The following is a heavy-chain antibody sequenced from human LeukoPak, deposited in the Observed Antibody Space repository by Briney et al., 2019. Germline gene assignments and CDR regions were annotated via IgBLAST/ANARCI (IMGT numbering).Heavy chain of an antibody. D-gene: IGHD2-21*01. CDR2: INPKIGGT. CDR3: AREIGSGSFLDN. J-gene: IGHJ4*02. V-gene: IGHV1-2*02. Sequence: ASVKVSCTASGYTFAGYYMHWVRQAPGQGLEWMGWINPKIGGTNYAQKFQGRVTMTRDTSISTAYMELSRLRPDDTAVYYCAREIGSGSFLDNWGQGTLVTVSS. CDR1: GYTFAGYY.